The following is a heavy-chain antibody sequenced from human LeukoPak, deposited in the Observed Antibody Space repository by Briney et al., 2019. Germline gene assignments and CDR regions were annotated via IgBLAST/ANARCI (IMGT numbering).Heavy chain of an antibody. CDR2: INHSGST. CDR3: WRGDCSGSICYSPMDV. D-gene: IGHD2-21*01. V-gene: IGHV4-34*01. CDR1: GGSFSGYY. J-gene: IGHJ6*03. Sequence: SETLSLTCAVYGGSFSGYYWSWIRQPPGKGLEWIGEINHSGSTNYNPSLKSRVTISVDTSKNQFSLTLSSVTAADKACVYSWRGDCSGSICYSPMDVWGTGNTVTVSS.